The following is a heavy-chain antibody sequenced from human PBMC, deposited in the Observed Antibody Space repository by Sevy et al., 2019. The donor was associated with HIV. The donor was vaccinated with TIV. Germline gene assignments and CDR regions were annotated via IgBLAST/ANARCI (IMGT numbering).Heavy chain of an antibody. J-gene: IGHJ6*02. CDR3: AKDPYDDFWSGHYAYYYYYGMDV. CDR1: GFTFSSYG. V-gene: IGHV3-30*02. D-gene: IGHD3-3*01. Sequence: GGSLRLSCAASGFTFSSYGMHWVRQAPGKGLEWVAFIRYDGSNKYYADSVKGRFTISRDNSKNTLYLQMNSLRAEDTAVYYCAKDPYDDFWSGHYAYYYYYGMDVWGQGTTVTVSS. CDR2: IRYDGSNK.